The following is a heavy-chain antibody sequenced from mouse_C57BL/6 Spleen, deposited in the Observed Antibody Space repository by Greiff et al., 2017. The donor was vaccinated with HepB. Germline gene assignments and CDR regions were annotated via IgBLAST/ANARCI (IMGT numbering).Heavy chain of an antibody. J-gene: IGHJ2*01. Sequence: VQLVESGPELVKPGASVKISCKASGYAFNSSWMNWVKQRPGKGLEWIGRIYPGDGDTNYNGKFKGKATLTADKSSSTAYMQLSSLTSEDSAVYFCARCLANWAYTGFDYWGQGTTLTVSS. CDR3: ARCLANWAYTGFDY. CDR1: GYAFNSSW. V-gene: IGHV1-82*01. CDR2: IYPGDGDT. D-gene: IGHD4-1*01.